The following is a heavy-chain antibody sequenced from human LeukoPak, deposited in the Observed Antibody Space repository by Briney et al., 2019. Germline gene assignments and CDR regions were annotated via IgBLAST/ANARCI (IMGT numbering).Heavy chain of an antibody. V-gene: IGHV3-33*01. CDR2: IWYDGSNK. CDR1: GFTFSSYG. CDR3: ARGWFGEPMGDY. J-gene: IGHJ4*02. D-gene: IGHD3-10*01. Sequence: GGSLRLSCAASGFTFSSYGMHWVRQAPGKGLEGVAVIWYDGSNKYYADSVKGRFTISRDNPKNTLYLQMNSLRAEDTAVYYCARGWFGEPMGDYWGQGPLVTVSS.